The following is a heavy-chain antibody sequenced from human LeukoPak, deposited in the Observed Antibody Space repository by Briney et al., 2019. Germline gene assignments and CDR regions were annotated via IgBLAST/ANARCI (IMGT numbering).Heavy chain of an antibody. V-gene: IGHV3-48*01. CDR2: ISTNTTTI. CDR3: ARGSRFGVVERDAFDI. CDR1: GFTFKFYS. Sequence: GGSLRLSCAASGFTFKFYSMNWVRQAPGKGLEWVSYISTNTTTIYYADSVKGRFTISRDNAKNSLYLQMNSLRAEDTAVYYCARGSRFGVVERDAFDIWGQGTMVTVSS. J-gene: IGHJ3*02. D-gene: IGHD3-3*01.